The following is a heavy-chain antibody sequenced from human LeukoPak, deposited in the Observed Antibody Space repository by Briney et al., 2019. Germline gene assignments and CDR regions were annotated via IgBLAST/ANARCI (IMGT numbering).Heavy chain of an antibody. CDR3: ARAGTSGYYSNWFDP. D-gene: IGHD3-3*01. CDR1: GGTFSSYA. CDR2: IIPIFGTA. J-gene: IGHJ5*02. V-gene: IGHV1-69*01. Sequence: GSSVKVSYKASGGTFSSYAISWVRQAPGQGLEWMGGIIPIFGTANYAQKFQGRVTITADESTSTAYMEPSSLRSEDTAVYYCARAGTSGYYSNWFDPWGQGTLVTVSS.